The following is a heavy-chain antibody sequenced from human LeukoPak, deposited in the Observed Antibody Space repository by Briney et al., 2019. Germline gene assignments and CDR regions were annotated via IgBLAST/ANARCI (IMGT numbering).Heavy chain of an antibody. V-gene: IGHV4-30-4*01. Sequence: SETLSLTCTVSGGSISSGDYYWSWIRQPPGKGLEWIGYIYYSGSTYYNPSLKSRVTISVDTSKSQFSLKLSSVTAADTAVYYCASYSSRPPRTIDAFDIWGQGTMVTVSS. CDR1: GGSISSGDYY. D-gene: IGHD6-13*01. CDR2: IYYSGST. CDR3: ASYSSRPPRTIDAFDI. J-gene: IGHJ3*02.